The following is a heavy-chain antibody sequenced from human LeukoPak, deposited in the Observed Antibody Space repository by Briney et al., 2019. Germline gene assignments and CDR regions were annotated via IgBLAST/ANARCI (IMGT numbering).Heavy chain of an antibody. V-gene: IGHV3-15*01. CDR1: GFTFSNAW. J-gene: IGHJ4*02. CDR3: TTDNGYRGLYYFDY. CDR2: IKSKTDSRTT. Sequence: GGSLRLSCAASGFTFSNAWMSWVRQAPGKGLEWVGRIKSKTDSRTTDDAAPGKRIFTRAREDSKTTMYLQRDSRKAEDTAEYYCTTDNGYRGLYYFDYWGQGTLVTVSS. D-gene: IGHD5-24*01.